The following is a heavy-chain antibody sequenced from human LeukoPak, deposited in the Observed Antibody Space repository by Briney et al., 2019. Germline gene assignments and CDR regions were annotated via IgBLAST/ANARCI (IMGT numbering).Heavy chain of an antibody. D-gene: IGHD6-13*01. CDR3: ARGRQQLPHQTP. J-gene: IGHJ5*02. CDR2: INPNSGGT. V-gene: IGHV1-2*06. CDR1: GYTFTGYY. Sequence: GASVKVSCKASGYTFTGYYMHWVRQAPGQGLEWMGRINPNSGGTNYAQKFQGGVTMTKDTSISTAYMELSRLRSDDTAVYYCARGRQQLPHQTPWGQGTLVTVSS.